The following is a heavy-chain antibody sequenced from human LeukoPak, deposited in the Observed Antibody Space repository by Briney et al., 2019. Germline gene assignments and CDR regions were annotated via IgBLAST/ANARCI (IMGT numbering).Heavy chain of an antibody. CDR2: IYTSVST. Sequence: KPSETLSLTCTVSGGSISSYYWSWIRQPAGKGLEWIGRIYTSVSTNYNPSLKSRVTMSLDTSKNQFSLKLTSVTAADTAVYYCTRDWVGAPHYWGQGTLVTVSS. CDR1: GGSISSYY. CDR3: TRDWVGAPHY. J-gene: IGHJ4*02. V-gene: IGHV4-4*07. D-gene: IGHD1-26*01.